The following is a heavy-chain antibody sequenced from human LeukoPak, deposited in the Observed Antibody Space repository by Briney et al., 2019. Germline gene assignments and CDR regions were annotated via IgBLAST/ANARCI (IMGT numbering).Heavy chain of an antibody. Sequence: ASVKVSSKASGGTFSSYAISWVRQAPGQGLEWMGRIIPILGIANYAQKFQGRVTITADKSTSTAYMELSSLRSEDTAVYYCARDPRGSGSYYSPTDYWGQGTLVTVSS. V-gene: IGHV1-69*04. CDR2: IIPILGIA. CDR3: ARDPRGSGSYYSPTDY. D-gene: IGHD3-10*01. CDR1: GGTFSSYA. J-gene: IGHJ4*02.